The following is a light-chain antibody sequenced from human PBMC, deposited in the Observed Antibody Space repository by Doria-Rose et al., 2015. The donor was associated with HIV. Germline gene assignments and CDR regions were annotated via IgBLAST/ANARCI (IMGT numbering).Light chain of an antibody. J-gene: IGKJ1*01. V-gene: IGKV3-20*01. CDR3: HQYGTSWT. CDR2: DGS. CDR1: QSFSSTY. Sequence: TQSPGTLSLSPGERATLSCRAGQSFSSTYLAWYQQKPGQAPSLPIYDGSTRATGIPDRFSASGSGTDFTLTINRLEPEDFALYYCHQYGTSWTFGQGTKVEI.